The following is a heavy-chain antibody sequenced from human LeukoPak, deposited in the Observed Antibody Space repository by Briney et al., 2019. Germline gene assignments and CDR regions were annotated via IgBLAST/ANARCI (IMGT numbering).Heavy chain of an antibody. CDR2: ICPETGGT. Sequence: ASVKVSCKASGYSFTGYCMRWVRQAPGQGLEWMGRICPETGGTNYAQKFQGRVTMTTDTTVSTAYMELSGLKSDDTAVYYCASGLNSRSSSCWGQGTRVTVSS. CDR3: ASGLNSRSSSC. D-gene: IGHD6-13*01. J-gene: IGHJ4*02. V-gene: IGHV1-2*02. CDR1: GYSFTGYC.